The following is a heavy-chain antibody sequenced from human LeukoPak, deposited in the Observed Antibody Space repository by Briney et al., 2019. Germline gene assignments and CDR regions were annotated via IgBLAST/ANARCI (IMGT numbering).Heavy chain of an antibody. D-gene: IGHD1-20*01. Sequence: GGSLRLSCTASGFTFSFYMMNWVRQAPGKGLEWVSSISTSGSPTYYADSLKGRSTYYRKNAKNSLYLQMNNLRAEDTAVYYCARDDNWNDKPFDLWGPGTLVTVSS. CDR1: GFTFSFYM. CDR3: ARDDNWNDKPFDL. CDR2: ISTSGSPT. V-gene: IGHV3-21*01. J-gene: IGHJ4*02.